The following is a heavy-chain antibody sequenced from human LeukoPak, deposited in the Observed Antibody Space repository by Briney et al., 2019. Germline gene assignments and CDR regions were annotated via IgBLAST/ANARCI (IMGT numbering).Heavy chain of an antibody. CDR2: IYYSGST. CDR1: GGSISSYY. V-gene: IGHV4-59*01. Sequence: SETLSLTCTVSGGSISSYYWSWIRQPPGKGLEWIGYIYYSGSTNYNPSLKSRVTISVDTSKNQFSLKLSSVTAADTAVYYCARVVGYCSSTSCYMGYYYYYMDVWGKGTTVTVSS. D-gene: IGHD2-2*02. CDR3: ARVVGYCSSTSCYMGYYYYYMDV. J-gene: IGHJ6*03.